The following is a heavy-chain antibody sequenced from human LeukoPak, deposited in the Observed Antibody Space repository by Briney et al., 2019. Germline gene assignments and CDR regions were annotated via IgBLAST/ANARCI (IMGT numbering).Heavy chain of an antibody. CDR1: GYTFTSSG. Sequence: ASVKVSCKASGYTFTSSGISWVRQAPGQGLEWMGWISAYNGNTNYAQKLQGRVTMTTDTSTSTAYMELRSLRSDDTAVYYCARPTLPRYGSGINRGDAFDIWAKGQWSPSLQ. CDR2: ISAYNGNT. V-gene: IGHV1-18*01. J-gene: IGHJ3*02. CDR3: ARPTLPRYGSGINRGDAFDI. D-gene: IGHD3-10*01.